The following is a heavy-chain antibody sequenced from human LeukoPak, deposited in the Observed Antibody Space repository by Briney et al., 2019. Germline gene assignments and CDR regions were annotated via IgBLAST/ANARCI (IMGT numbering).Heavy chain of an antibody. V-gene: IGHV1-46*01. CDR3: ARVGDNYCFDY. J-gene: IGHJ4*02. CDR1: GYTFTSYY. CDR2: INPSGGST. Sequence: GESLQISCKASGYTFTSYYMHWVRQAPGQGLEWMGIINPSGGSTSYAQKFQGRVTMTRDTSTSTVYMELSSLRSEDTAVYYCARVGDNYCFDYWGQGTLVTVSS. D-gene: IGHD1-1*01.